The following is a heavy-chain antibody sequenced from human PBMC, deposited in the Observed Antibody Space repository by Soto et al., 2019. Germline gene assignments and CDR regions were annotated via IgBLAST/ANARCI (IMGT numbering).Heavy chain of an antibody. D-gene: IGHD6-19*01. CDR2: INHSGST. CDR3: ARGRVAGPRYYYYYYMDV. CDR1: GGSFSGYY. V-gene: IGHV4-34*01. J-gene: IGHJ6*03. Sequence: QVQLQQWGAGLLKPSETLSLTCAVYGGSFSGYYWSWIRQPPGKGLEWIGEINHSGSTNYNPSLKSRVTISVDTSKNQFSLKLSSVTAADTAVYYGARGRVAGPRYYYYYYMDVWGKGTTVTVSS.